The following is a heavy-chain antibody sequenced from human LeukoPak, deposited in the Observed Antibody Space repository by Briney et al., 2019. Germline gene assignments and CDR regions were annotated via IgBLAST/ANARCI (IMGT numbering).Heavy chain of an antibody. J-gene: IGHJ4*02. CDR3: ARAVTTALDY. V-gene: IGHV3-7*01. D-gene: IGHD4-17*01. CDR2: IKEDGSEQ. CDR1: GFTFSNYW. Sequence: GGSLRLSCAAPGFTFSNYWMTWVRQAPGKGLEWVANIKEDGSEQKYVDSLKGRFTISRDNTKNSLYLRMNSLRAEDTAVYFCARAVTTALDYWGQGTLVTVSS.